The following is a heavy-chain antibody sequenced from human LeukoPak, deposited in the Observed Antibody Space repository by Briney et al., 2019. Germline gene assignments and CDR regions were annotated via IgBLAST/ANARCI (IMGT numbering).Heavy chain of an antibody. CDR2: FDPEDGET. D-gene: IGHD3-10*01. J-gene: IGHJ3*02. CDR3: AREGYYYGSGSSYRSGAFDI. V-gene: IGHV1-24*01. Sequence: GASVKVSCKVSGYTLTELSMHWVRQAPGKGLEWMGGFDPEDGETIYAQKFQGRVTMTRDTSISTAYMELSRLRSDDTAVYYCAREGYYYGSGSSYRSGAFDIWGQGTMVTVSS. CDR1: GYTLTELS.